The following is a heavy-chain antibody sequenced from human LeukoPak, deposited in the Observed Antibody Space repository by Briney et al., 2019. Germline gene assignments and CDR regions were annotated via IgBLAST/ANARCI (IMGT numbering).Heavy chain of an antibody. Sequence: ASVKVSCKASGYTFTGYYMHWVRQAPGQGLEWMGWISAYNGDTNYAQKLQGRVTVTTDTSTSTAYMELRSLRSDDTAVYYCARDEGYYSGMDVWGQGTTVT. V-gene: IGHV1-18*04. J-gene: IGHJ6*02. CDR2: ISAYNGDT. CDR3: ARDEGYYSGMDV. CDR1: GYTFTGYY.